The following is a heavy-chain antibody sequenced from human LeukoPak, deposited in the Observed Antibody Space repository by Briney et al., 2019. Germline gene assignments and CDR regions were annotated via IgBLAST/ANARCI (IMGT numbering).Heavy chain of an antibody. J-gene: IGHJ4*02. D-gene: IGHD5-18*01. Sequence: PSETLSLTCSVSGYSISRGYYWGWIRQPPGKGLEWIGSINHSGSTYYNPSLKSRVTISVDTSKNQFSLKLSSVTAADTAVYYCAQNGYSYSTYWGQGTLVTVSS. CDR2: INHSGST. CDR3: AQNGYSYSTY. V-gene: IGHV4-38-2*02. CDR1: GYSISRGYY.